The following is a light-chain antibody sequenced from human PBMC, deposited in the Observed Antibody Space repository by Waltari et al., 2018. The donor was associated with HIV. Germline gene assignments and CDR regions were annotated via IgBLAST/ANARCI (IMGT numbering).Light chain of an antibody. Sequence: QSALTQPPSASGSPGQSVTISCTGTSSDVGGYNYVSWYQQLPGRAPKLMIYDVTKRPSRVPDRFSGSKSGNTAALTVSGLQAEDEADYCCSSYSGSNTLVFGGGTKLTVL. CDR2: DVT. CDR3: SSYSGSNTLV. CDR1: SSDVGGYNY. J-gene: IGLJ2*01. V-gene: IGLV2-8*01.